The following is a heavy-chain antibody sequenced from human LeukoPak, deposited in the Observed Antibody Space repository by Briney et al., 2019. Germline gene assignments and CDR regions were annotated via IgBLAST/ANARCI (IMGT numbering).Heavy chain of an antibody. J-gene: IGHJ4*02. CDR3: ARLGHGDFAFNY. CDR2: INAGNGDT. D-gene: IGHD4-17*01. CDR1: GYTFTSYT. V-gene: IGHV1-3*01. Sequence: ASVKVSCKASGYTFTSYTMQWVRQAPGQRLEWMGWINAGNGDTKYSQKFQGRVTISGDTSASTGYLDLTSLRSEDTAVYFCARLGHGDFAFNYWGQGTLVTVSS.